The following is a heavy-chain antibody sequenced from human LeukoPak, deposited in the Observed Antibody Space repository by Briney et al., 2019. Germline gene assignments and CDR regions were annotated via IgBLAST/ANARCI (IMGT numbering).Heavy chain of an antibody. V-gene: IGHV3-21*01. CDR2: INSASHYI. Sequence: GGSLRLSCVASGFTFSAYSMNWVRQAPGEGLEWISSINSASHYIYYADSVTGRFTISRDNARNSLYLQMNSLRAEDTAVYYCARGPSYYATTGFYSEYWGQGILVTVSS. D-gene: IGHD3-22*01. CDR3: ARGPSYYATTGFYSEY. CDR1: GFTFSAYS. J-gene: IGHJ4*02.